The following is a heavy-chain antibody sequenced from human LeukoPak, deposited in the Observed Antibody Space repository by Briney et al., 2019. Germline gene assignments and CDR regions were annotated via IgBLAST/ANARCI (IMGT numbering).Heavy chain of an antibody. CDR3: AKDRGYCTNGVCLEYYFDY. CDR1: GFTFSSYG. J-gene: IGHJ4*02. D-gene: IGHD2-8*01. Sequence: GRSLRLSCAASGFTFSSYGMHWVRQAPGKGLEWVAVIWYDGSNKYYADSVKGRFTISRDNSKNTLYLQMNSLRAEDTAVYYCAKDRGYCTNGVCLEYYFDYWGQGTLVTVSS. V-gene: IGHV3-33*06. CDR2: IWYDGSNK.